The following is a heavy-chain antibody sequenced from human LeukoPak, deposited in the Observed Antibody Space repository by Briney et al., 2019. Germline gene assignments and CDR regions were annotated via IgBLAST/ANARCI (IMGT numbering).Heavy chain of an antibody. V-gene: IGHV3-53*05. D-gene: IGHD2-15*01. CDR2: IYSGGST. CDR3: ARYCSGGSCPDY. J-gene: IGHJ4*02. CDR1: GFTVSSNY. Sequence: PGGSLRLSCAASGFTVSSNYMSWVRQAPGKGLEWVSVIYSGGSTYYADSVKGRFTISRDNSKNTLYLQMGSLRSDDTAVYYCARYCSGGSCPDYWGQGTLVTVSS.